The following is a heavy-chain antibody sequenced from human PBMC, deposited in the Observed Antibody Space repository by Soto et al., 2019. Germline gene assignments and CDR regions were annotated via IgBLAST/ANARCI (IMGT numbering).Heavy chain of an antibody. CDR3: ASHMTTVTYYYGMDV. Sequence: GGSLKLSWKGSGYSFTSYWISWVRQMPGKGLEWMGRIDPSDSYTNYSPSFQGHVTISADKSISTAYLQWSSLKASDTAMYYCASHMTTVTYYYGMDVWGQGTTVTVS. V-gene: IGHV5-10-1*01. D-gene: IGHD4-17*01. CDR1: GYSFTSYW. J-gene: IGHJ6*02. CDR2: IDPSDSYT.